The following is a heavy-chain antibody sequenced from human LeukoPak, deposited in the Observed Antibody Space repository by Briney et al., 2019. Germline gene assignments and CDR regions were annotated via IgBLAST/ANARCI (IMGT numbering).Heavy chain of an antibody. V-gene: IGHV3-7*03. J-gene: IGHJ4*02. Sequence: GGSLRLSCAASGFTFSSYWMSWVRQAPGKGLEWVANLKQDESEKYYARSVEGRFTISRDNAKNSLYLQMNSLRAEDTAVYYCARARYSNTWFDYWGQGALVTVSS. CDR2: LKQDESEK. D-gene: IGHD6-13*01. CDR1: GFTFSSYW. CDR3: ARARYSNTWFDY.